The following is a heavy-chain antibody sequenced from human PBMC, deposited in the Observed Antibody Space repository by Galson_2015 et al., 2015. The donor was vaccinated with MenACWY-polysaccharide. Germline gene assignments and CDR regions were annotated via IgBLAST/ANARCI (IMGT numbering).Heavy chain of an antibody. CDR2: INSDGSST. J-gene: IGHJ4*02. D-gene: IGHD6-19*01. CDR3: AREVAVAGRYYFDY. CDR1: GFTFSSYW. V-gene: IGHV3-74*01. Sequence: SLRLSCAASGFTFSSYWMHWVRHAPGKGLVWVSRINSDGSSTSYADSVKGRFTISRDNAKNTLYLQMNSLRAEDTAVYYCAREVAVAGRYYFDYWGQGTLVTVSS.